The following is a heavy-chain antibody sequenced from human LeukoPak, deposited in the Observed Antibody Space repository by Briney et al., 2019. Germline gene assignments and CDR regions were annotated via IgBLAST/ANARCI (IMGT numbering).Heavy chain of an antibody. J-gene: IGHJ4*02. CDR1: GGSFSGYY. CDR2: INHSGST. Sequence: SETLSLTCAVYGGSFSGYYWSWIRQPPGKGLEWIGEINHSGSTNYNPSLKSRVTISVDTSKNQFSLKLSSVTAADTAVYYCARGASYFDYWGQGTLVTVSS. CDR3: ARGASYFDY. V-gene: IGHV4-34*01.